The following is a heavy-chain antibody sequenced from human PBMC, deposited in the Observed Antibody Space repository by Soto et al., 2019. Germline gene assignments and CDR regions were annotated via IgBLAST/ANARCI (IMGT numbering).Heavy chain of an antibody. CDR2: IYYSGST. Sequence: SETLSLTCTVSGGSISSGGYYWSWIRQHPGKGLEWIGYIYYSGSTYYNPSLKSRVTISVDTSKNQFSLKLSSVTAADTAVYSCARDSPDYYGSGSYYKPFHDAFDTWGQWTLFTVS. D-gene: IGHD3-10*01. V-gene: IGHV4-31*03. J-gene: IGHJ3*02. CDR3: ARDSPDYYGSGSYYKPFHDAFDT. CDR1: GGSISSGGYY.